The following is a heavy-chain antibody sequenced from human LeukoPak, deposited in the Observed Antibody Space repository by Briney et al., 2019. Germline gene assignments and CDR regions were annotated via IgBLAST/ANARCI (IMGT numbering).Heavy chain of an antibody. CDR1: GFTFNIYA. CDR2: ISYDGSNK. V-gene: IGHV3-30*04. Sequence: GGSLRLSCAASGFTFNIYAMHWVRQAPGKGLEWVAVISYDGSNKYYAGSVKGRFTISRDNSKNTMYLQMNSLRAEDSAVYYCARASGSFDYWGQGTLVTVSS. CDR3: ARASGSFDY. J-gene: IGHJ4*02. D-gene: IGHD1-26*01.